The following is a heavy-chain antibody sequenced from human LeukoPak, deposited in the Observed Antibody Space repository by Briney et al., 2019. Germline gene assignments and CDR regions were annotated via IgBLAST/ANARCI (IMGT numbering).Heavy chain of an antibody. J-gene: IGHJ4*02. CDR2: ISWDGGST. V-gene: IGHV3-43D*03. CDR3: AKDLYYYDSSGPFDY. CDR1: GFTFDDYA. D-gene: IGHD3-22*01. Sequence: GGSLRLSCAASGFTFDDYAMHWVRQAPGKGLEWVSLISWDGGSTYYADSVKGRSTISRDNSKNSLYLQMNSLRAEDTALYYCAKDLYYYDSSGPFDYWGQGTLVTVSS.